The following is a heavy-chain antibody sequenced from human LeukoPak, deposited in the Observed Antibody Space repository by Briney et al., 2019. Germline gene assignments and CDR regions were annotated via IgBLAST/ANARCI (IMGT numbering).Heavy chain of an antibody. V-gene: IGHV3-30-3*01. J-gene: IGHJ4*02. CDR1: GFTFRNYV. CDR2: TSSDLNVK. Sequence: GGSLGLSCAASGFTFRNYVIHWVRQAPGKGLEWVAVTSSDLNVKLYADSVKGRFTISRDDSKNTLYLQMNSLRAEDTAVYYCARDYYGVDYWGQGTLVTVSS. CDR3: ARDYYGVDY. D-gene: IGHD4-17*01.